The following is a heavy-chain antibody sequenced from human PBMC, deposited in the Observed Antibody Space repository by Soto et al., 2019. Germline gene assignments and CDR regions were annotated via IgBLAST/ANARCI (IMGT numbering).Heavy chain of an antibody. V-gene: IGHV2-5*01. CDR3: SHRRVPIPFDC. D-gene: IGHD2-21*01. CDR1: GFSLSTSGVG. CDR2: IYWNDDK. Sequence: QITLKESAPTLVKPTQTLTLTCTFSGFSLSTSGVGVGWIRQPPGKALEWLALIYWNDDKRYSPSLKSRLTINKDTSKNQVVLTMTNMDPVDTATYYCSHRRVPIPFDCWGQGTLVTVSS. J-gene: IGHJ4*02.